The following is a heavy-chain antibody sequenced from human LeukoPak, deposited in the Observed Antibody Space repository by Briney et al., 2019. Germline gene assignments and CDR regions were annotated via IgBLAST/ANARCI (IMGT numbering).Heavy chain of an antibody. V-gene: IGHV3-23*01. Sequence: GGSLRLSCEVFGFTVSPNYMSWVRQAPGKGLEWVSTISGSGGSAYYADSVKGRFTISRDNAKNSVYLQMNSLRDEDTAVYSCARAQTIFWEFDGFDIWGRGTKVTVSS. CDR3: ARAQTIFWEFDGFDI. J-gene: IGHJ3*02. CDR1: GFTVSPNY. D-gene: IGHD3-9*01. CDR2: ISGSGGSA.